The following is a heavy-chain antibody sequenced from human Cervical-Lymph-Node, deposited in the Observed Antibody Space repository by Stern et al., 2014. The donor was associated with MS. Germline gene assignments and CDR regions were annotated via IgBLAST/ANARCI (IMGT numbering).Heavy chain of an antibody. Sequence: EVQLVESGGGLVQPGGSLRLSCAASGFTLSTYSMNWVRLAPGKGLEWVSYITSGSTTTSYPASLKGRFTITRDNAKNSLYLQMNSLRDEDTAVYYCARMASGYYYFDYWGQGVLVTVSS. J-gene: IGHJ4*02. CDR2: ITSGSTTT. V-gene: IGHV3-48*02. CDR3: ARMASGYYYFDY. CDR1: GFTLSTYS. D-gene: IGHD3-3*01.